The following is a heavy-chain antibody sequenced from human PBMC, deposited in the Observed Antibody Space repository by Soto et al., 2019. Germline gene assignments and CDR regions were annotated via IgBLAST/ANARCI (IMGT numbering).Heavy chain of an antibody. CDR3: ARDRYNWNARDYYYGMDV. CDR1: GGTFSSYT. D-gene: IGHD1-1*01. V-gene: IGHV1-69*08. Sequence: QVQLVQSGAEVKKPGSSVKVSCKASGGTFSSYTISWVRQAPGQGLEWMGRIIPILGIANYAQKFQGRVTITADKSTSTAYMELSSLRSEDTAVYYCARDRYNWNARDYYYGMDVWGQGTTVTVSS. CDR2: IIPILGIA. J-gene: IGHJ6*02.